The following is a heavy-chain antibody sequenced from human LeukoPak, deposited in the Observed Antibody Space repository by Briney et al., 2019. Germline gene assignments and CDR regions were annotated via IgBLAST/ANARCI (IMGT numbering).Heavy chain of an antibody. V-gene: IGHV3-64*02. D-gene: IGHD6-19*01. Sequence: GGSLRLSCAASGFTFSSYTMHWVRQAPGKGLEYVSAISGNGGSTYYADSVKGRFTISRDNSKTTLSLQMGSLRAEDMAVYYCARGVAYNPGWYYFNYWGQGTLVTVSS. CDR3: ARGVAYNPGWYYFNY. CDR1: GFTFSSYT. CDR2: ISGNGGST. J-gene: IGHJ4*02.